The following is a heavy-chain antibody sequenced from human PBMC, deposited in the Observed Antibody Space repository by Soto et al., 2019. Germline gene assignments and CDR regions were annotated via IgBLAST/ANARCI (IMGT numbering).Heavy chain of an antibody. CDR1: GFTFSSYA. Sequence: PGGSLRLSCAASGFTFSSYAMSWVRQAPGKGLEWVSAISGSGGSTYYADSVKGRFSISRDNSKNTLYLQMNSLRAEDTAVYYCAKDVAVAYDAFDIWGQGTMVTVSS. CDR2: ISGSGGST. J-gene: IGHJ3*02. V-gene: IGHV3-23*01. CDR3: AKDVAVAYDAFDI. D-gene: IGHD6-19*01.